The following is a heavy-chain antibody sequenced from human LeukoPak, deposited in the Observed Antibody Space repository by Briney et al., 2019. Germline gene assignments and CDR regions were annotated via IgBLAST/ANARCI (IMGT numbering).Heavy chain of an antibody. CDR1: GFMFSSCW. CDR2: IKQDGSEK. D-gene: IGHD3-10*01. Sequence: GGSLRLSCAASGFMFSSCWMSWVRQSPGKGLEWVANIKQDGSEKYYVDSVKGRFTISRDNAKNALYLEMNRLRIGDTAVYYCARERTYSGAGSTYPYYDYWGQGTLVTVSS. V-gene: IGHV3-7*01. CDR3: ARERTYSGAGSTYPYYDY. J-gene: IGHJ4*02.